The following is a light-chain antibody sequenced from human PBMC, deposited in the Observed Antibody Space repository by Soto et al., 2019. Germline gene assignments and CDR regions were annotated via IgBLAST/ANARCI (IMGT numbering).Light chain of an antibody. CDR3: QQYGSSSIT. Sequence: EIVLTQSPGTLSLSPGERATLSCRASQSVSSSYLAWYQQKPGQAPRLLIYGASSRATGIPDRFSGSGSGTDFTLTISRLEPEDFAVYYCQQYGSSSITFGQGTKVGIK. CDR2: GAS. CDR1: QSVSSSY. V-gene: IGKV3-20*01. J-gene: IGKJ1*01.